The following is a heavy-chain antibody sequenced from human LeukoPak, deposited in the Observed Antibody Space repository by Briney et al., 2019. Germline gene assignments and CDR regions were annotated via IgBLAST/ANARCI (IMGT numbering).Heavy chain of an antibody. D-gene: IGHD1-26*01. CDR3: ARHVKSGSYSTTDLDY. J-gene: IGHJ4*02. CDR1: GYSFTSYW. Sequence: GESLKISCKGSGYSFTSYWIGWVRQMPGKGLEWMGIIYPGDSDTRYSPSFQGQVTISADKSISTAYLQWSSLKASDTAMYYCARHVKSGSYSTTDLDYWGQGTLVTVSS. V-gene: IGHV5-51*01. CDR2: IYPGDSDT.